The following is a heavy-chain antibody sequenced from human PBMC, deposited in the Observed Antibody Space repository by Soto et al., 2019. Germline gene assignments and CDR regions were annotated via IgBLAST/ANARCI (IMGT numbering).Heavy chain of an antibody. D-gene: IGHD4-17*01. CDR3: ASALLDYGDYYFDN. CDR1: GGSISSYY. CDR2: IYISGST. J-gene: IGHJ4*02. V-gene: IGHV4-4*07. Sequence: SETLSLTCTVSGGSISSYYWIWIRQPAGKGLEWIGRIYISGSTNYNPSLESRVTMSVDPSKNQFSLRLSSVTAADTAVYYCASALLDYGDYYFDNWGQGTLVTVS.